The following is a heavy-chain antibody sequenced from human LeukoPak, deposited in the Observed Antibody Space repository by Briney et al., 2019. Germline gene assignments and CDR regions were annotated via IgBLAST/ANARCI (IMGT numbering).Heavy chain of an antibody. J-gene: IGHJ6*03. CDR1: GFTFSSYW. CDR3: AKDYSYGGNYYYYMDV. CDR2: IKQDGSEK. Sequence: GGSLRLSCAASGFTFSSYWMSWVRQAPGKGLEWVANIKQDGSEKNYVDSVKGRFTISRDNAKNSLYLQMNSLRAEDTAVYYCAKDYSYGGNYYYYMDVWGKGTTVTVSS. V-gene: IGHV3-7*03. D-gene: IGHD4-23*01.